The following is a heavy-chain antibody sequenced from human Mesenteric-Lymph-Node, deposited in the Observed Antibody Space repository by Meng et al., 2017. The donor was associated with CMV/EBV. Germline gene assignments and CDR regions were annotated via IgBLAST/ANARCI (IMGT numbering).Heavy chain of an antibody. D-gene: IGHD3-3*01. CDR3: ASQYYDFWSAHESYYYGMDV. V-gene: IGHV1-69*02. CDR2: IIPIVGIA. Sequence: SVKVSCKASGGTFSSYTISWVRQAPGQGLEWMGRIIPIVGIANYAQKFQGRVTITADKSTSTAYMELSSLRSEDTAVYYCASQYYDFWSAHESYYYGMDVWGQGTTVTVSS. J-gene: IGHJ6*02. CDR1: GGTFSSYT.